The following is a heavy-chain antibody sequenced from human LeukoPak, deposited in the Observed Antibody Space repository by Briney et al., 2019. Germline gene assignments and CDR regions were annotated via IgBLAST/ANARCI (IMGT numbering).Heavy chain of an antibody. V-gene: IGHV4-59*12. Sequence: PSETLSLTCSVSGGSIDTTYWSWIRQPPGKGLEWIGNIHYSGSTNYNSSLKSRVTISVDTSKNQFSLKLSSVTAADTAVYYCARGDYYYDSSGYLQVRPPYYGMDVWGQGTTVTVSS. CDR3: ARGDYYYDSSGYLQVRPPYYGMDV. CDR1: GGSIDTTY. J-gene: IGHJ6*02. CDR2: IHYSGST. D-gene: IGHD3-22*01.